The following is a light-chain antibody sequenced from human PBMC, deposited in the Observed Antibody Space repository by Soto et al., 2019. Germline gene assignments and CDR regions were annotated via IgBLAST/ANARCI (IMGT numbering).Light chain of an antibody. Sequence: EIVMTQSPATLSVSPGERATLSCRASQSVSSNLAWYQQIPGQAPRLLIYGASTRATGIPVRFSGSGSETEFTLTISSLQSEDFAVYYCQQRSNWPPTFGQGTRLEIK. CDR2: GAS. J-gene: IGKJ5*01. CDR3: QQRSNWPPT. CDR1: QSVSSN. V-gene: IGKV3-15*01.